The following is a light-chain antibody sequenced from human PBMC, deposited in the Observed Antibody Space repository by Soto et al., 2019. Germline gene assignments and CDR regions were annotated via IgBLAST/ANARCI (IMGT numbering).Light chain of an antibody. CDR3: SSYTTGSTLV. Sequence: QSALTQPASVSGSPGQSISISCTGTSSDVGAYNYVSWYQQHPGKAPKLMIYDVLNRPSGVSNRFSGSKSGNTASLTISGLQTEDEADYYCSSYTTGSTLVFGGGTKLTVL. CDR1: SSDVGAYNY. V-gene: IGLV2-14*03. CDR2: DVL. J-gene: IGLJ2*01.